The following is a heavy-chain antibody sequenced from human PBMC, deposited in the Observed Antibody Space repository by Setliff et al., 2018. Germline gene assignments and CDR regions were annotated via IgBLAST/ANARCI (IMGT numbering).Heavy chain of an antibody. CDR2: IKSYNGDT. Sequence: ASVKVSCKASGYTFTNYGISWVRQAPGQGLEWMGYIKSYNGDTYFARNLQGRLSMTTDASSSTAYMELTSLRSDDTAMYYCARLVRYCTTTTCQTLSGGEHWGPGTLVTVSS. D-gene: IGHD2-8*01. J-gene: IGHJ1*01. V-gene: IGHV1-18*01. CDR1: GYTFTNYG. CDR3: ARLVRYCTTTTCQTLSGGEH.